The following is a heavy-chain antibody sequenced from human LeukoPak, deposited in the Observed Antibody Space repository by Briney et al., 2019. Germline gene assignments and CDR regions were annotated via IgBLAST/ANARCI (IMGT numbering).Heavy chain of an antibody. V-gene: IGHV3-23*01. Sequence: GGSLRLSCAASGFTFSAYSMNWVRQAPGKGLEWVSAISGSGGSTYYADSVKGRFTISRDNSKNTLYLQMNSLRAEDTAVYYCAHISSSWPNYWGQGTLVTVSS. CDR3: AHISSSWPNY. D-gene: IGHD6-13*01. CDR2: ISGSGGST. J-gene: IGHJ4*02. CDR1: GFTFSAYS.